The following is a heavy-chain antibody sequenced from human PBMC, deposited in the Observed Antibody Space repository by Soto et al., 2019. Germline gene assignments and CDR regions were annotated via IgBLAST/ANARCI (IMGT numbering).Heavy chain of an antibody. Sequence: SGPTLVNPTQTLTLTCTFSGFSLSTSGMCVSWIRQPPGKALEWLALIDWDDDKYYSTSLKTRLTISKDTSKNQVVLTVTNMEPVDTETYYFSRMAGAYYYGMDVWGNGTTGTSPQ. J-gene: IGHJ6*04. CDR1: GFSLSTSGMC. CDR3: SRMAGAYYYGMDV. CDR2: IDWDDDK. V-gene: IGHV2-70*01.